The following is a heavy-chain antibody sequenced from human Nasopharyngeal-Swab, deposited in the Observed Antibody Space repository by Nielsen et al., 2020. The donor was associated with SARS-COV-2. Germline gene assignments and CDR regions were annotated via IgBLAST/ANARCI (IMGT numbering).Heavy chain of an antibody. CDR1: GYTFTSYG. J-gene: IGHJ3*02. D-gene: IGHD3-22*01. Sequence: VKVSCKASGYTFTSYGISWVRQAPGQGLEWMGWISAYNGNTNYAQKLQGRVTMTTDTSTSTAYMELRSLRSDDTAVYYCASSLYNYDSSGYPTPSDAFDIWGQGTMVTVSS. CDR2: ISAYNGNT. V-gene: IGHV1-18*01. CDR3: ASSLYNYDSSGYPTPSDAFDI.